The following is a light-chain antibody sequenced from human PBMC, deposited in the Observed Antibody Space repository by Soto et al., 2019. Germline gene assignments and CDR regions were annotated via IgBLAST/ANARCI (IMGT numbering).Light chain of an antibody. CDR1: QSISNS. V-gene: IGKV1-39*01. CDR2: VAS. Sequence: DIQMTQSLSSLSASVGDTVTITCRASQSISNSLSWYQQKPGKAPKFLIYVASTLQLGVPSRFSGRGSGTDYPLTISSLQPEDVATYYCQHTFSPPYTFGQGPKLEIK. CDR3: QHTFSPPYT. J-gene: IGKJ2*01.